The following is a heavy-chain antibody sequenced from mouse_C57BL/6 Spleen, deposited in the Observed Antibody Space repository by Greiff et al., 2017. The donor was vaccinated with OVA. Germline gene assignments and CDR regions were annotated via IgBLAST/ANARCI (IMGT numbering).Heavy chain of an antibody. V-gene: IGHV1-7*01. D-gene: IGHD2-2*01. Sequence: QVQLKQSGAELAKPGASVKLSCKASGYTFTSYWMHWVKQRPGQGLEWIGYINPSSGYTKYNQKFKDKATLTADKSSSTAYMQLSSLTYEDSAVYYCARSEIYYGYDFDYWGQGTTLTVSS. CDR2: INPSSGYT. CDR3: ARSEIYYGYDFDY. J-gene: IGHJ2*01. CDR1: GYTFTSYW.